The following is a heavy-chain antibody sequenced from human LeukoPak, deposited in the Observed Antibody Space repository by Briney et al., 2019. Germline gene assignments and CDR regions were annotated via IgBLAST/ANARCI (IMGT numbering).Heavy chain of an antibody. D-gene: IGHD3-22*01. CDR2: ISAYNGNT. CDR3: ARAGGYYDSSGYHPIGY. J-gene: IGHJ4*02. Sequence: GASVKVSCKASSYTFTNYAFTWVRQAPGQGLEWMGWISAYNGNTNYAQKLQGRVTMTTDTSTSTAYMELRSLRSDDTAVYYCARAGGYYDSSGYHPIGYWGQGTLVTVSS. CDR1: SYTFTNYA. V-gene: IGHV1-18*01.